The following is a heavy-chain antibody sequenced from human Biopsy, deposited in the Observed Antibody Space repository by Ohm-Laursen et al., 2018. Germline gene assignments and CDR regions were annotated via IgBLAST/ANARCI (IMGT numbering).Heavy chain of an antibody. D-gene: IGHD1-26*01. V-gene: IGHV4-4*07. J-gene: IGHJ3*02. Sequence: PSQTLSLTCPVSGGSISSYYWSWIRQAAGKGLEWIGRIYPGGCTIYNPSLKSRVTMSVDTSKNHFSLNLNSVTAADTAVYYCAGIVLGPTNDAFDIWGQGTMVTVSS. CDR3: AGIVLGPTNDAFDI. CDR1: GGSISSYY. CDR2: IYPGGCT.